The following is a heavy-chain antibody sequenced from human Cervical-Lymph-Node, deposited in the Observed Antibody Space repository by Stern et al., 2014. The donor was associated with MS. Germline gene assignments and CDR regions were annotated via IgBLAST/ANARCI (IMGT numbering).Heavy chain of an antibody. CDR2: IDFNGSRT. D-gene: IGHD3-10*01. CDR3: ARDEGRGLRY. V-gene: IGHV3-74*03. Sequence: VQLVQSGGGLVQPGGSLRLSCAASGFPFSSYWMHWVRQAPGKGLVWVSRIDFNGSRTTYADSVKGRFPISRDNAKNTLYLQMNSLRPEDTALYYCARDEGRGLRYWGQGNPVTVSS. J-gene: IGHJ4*02. CDR1: GFPFSSYW.